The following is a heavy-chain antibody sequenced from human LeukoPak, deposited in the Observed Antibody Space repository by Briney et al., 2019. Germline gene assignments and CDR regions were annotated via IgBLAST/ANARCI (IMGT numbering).Heavy chain of an antibody. CDR3: ARGSPLTGTTIWEQGFVP. D-gene: IGHD1-7*01. Sequence: GGSLRLSCAASGFTFSSYSMNWVRQAPGKGLEWVSSISSSSSYIYYADSVKGRFTISRDNAKNSLYLQMNSLRAEDTAVYYCARGSPLTGTTIWEQGFVPWGQGTLVTVCS. CDR1: GFTFSSYS. CDR2: ISSSSSYI. J-gene: IGHJ5*02. V-gene: IGHV3-21*01.